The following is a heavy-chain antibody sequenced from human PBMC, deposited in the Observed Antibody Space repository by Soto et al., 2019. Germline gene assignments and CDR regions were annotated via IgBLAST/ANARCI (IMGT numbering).Heavy chain of an antibody. V-gene: IGHV2-5*01. D-gene: IGHD4-17*01. CDR3: AHTPGYGDYDFYYFGMDV. CDR1: GFSLRTSGVG. Sequence: QITLKESGPTLVKPTQTLTLTCTFSGFSLRTSGVGVGWIRQPPGKALAWLALLYWNDNKLYSPSLQSRLTITKDTSKNQVVLTLTNIDPVDTATYYCAHTPGYGDYDFYYFGMDVWGQGTPVTVSS. CDR2: LYWNDNK. J-gene: IGHJ6*02.